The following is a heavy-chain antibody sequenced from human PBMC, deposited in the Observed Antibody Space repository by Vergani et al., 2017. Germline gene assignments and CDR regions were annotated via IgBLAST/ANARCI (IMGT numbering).Heavy chain of an antibody. Sequence: VQLLESGGGLVQRGGSLRLSCAASGFTFNQYGMHWVRQAPGKGLEWVAVTWYDGNNKQYADSVKGRFTISRDNSKSTMYLQMNSLRDEDTGVYYCARDLRLLYNRFDPWGQGTLVTVSS. CDR1: GFTFNQYG. V-gene: IGHV3-33*01. D-gene: IGHD1-14*01. J-gene: IGHJ5*02. CDR3: ARDLRLLYNRFDP. CDR2: TWYDGNNK.